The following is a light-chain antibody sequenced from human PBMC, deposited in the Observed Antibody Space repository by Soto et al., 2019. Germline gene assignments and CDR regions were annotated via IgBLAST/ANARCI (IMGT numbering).Light chain of an antibody. CDR3: QQYYSYPHT. J-gene: IGKJ4*01. Sequence: AIRMTQSPSSFSASTGDRVTITCRASQGISSYLAWYQQKPGKAPKLLIYAASTLQSGVPSRFSGSGSGTDFTLTISCPQSEDFATYYCQQYYSYPHTFGGGTKVEIK. CDR2: AAS. V-gene: IGKV1-8*01. CDR1: QGISSY.